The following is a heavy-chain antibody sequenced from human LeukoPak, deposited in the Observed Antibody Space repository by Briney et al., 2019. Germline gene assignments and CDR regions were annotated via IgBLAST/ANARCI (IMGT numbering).Heavy chain of an antibody. D-gene: IGHD2-2*01. CDR3: ANLCSSTICYWFDP. CDR1: GFTFSSYE. V-gene: IGHV3-48*03. J-gene: IGHJ5*02. CDR2: ISSSGSTI. Sequence: GGSLRLSCAASGFTFSSYEMNWVRQAPGKGLEWVSYISSSGSTIYYADSVKGRFTISRDNAKNSLYLQMNSLRAEDTAVYYCANLCSSTICYWFDPWGQGTLVTVSS.